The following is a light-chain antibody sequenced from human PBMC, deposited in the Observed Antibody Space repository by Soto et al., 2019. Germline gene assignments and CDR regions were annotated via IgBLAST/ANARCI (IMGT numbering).Light chain of an antibody. V-gene: IGKV3-15*01. CDR1: QSVSSN. Sequence: EIVMTQSPATLSVSPGERATLSCRASQSVSSNLAWYQQKPGQAPRLLIYGVSTRATGIPARFSGSGSGTEFTLAISSLQSEDFAVYYCQQYSIGPQMFGQGTKVEIK. J-gene: IGKJ1*01. CDR2: GVS. CDR3: QQYSIGPQM.